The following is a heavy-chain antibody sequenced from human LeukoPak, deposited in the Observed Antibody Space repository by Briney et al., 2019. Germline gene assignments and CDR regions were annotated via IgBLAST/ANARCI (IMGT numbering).Heavy chain of an antibody. Sequence: KPSETLSLTCTVSGXSISSNNYYWGWIRQPPGKGLESIGSMYYGGTTNYNPSLKSRVTISVDTSKNQFSLKLSSVTAADTATYYCARRARRDVLYYFDYWGQGTLVTVSS. CDR1: GXSISSNNYY. D-gene: IGHD5-24*01. CDR2: MYYGGTT. J-gene: IGHJ4*02. V-gene: IGHV4-39*01. CDR3: ARRARRDVLYYFDY.